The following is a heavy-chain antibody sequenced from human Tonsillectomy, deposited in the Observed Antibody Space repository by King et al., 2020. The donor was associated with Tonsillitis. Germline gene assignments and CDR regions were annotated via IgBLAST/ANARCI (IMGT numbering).Heavy chain of an antibody. V-gene: IGHV3-73*02. J-gene: IGHJ3*02. CDR3: RYSGSTLEGAFDI. Sequence: VQLVESGGGLVQPGGSLKLSCAASGFTFSGSAMHWVRQASGKGLEWVGRIRSKANSYATAYAASVKGRFTISRDDSKNTAYLQMNSLKTEDTAVYYCRYSGSTLEGAFDIWGQGTMVTVSS. CDR1: GFTFSGSA. CDR2: IRSKANSYAT. D-gene: IGHD6-6*01.